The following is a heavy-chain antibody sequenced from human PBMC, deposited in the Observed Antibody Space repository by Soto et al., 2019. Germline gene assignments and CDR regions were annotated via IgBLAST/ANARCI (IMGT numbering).Heavy chain of an antibody. CDR2: VYHSGRT. Sequence: QVRLQESGPRLVESSQTLSLTCTVSGGSISNGYHYWSWVRQTPGKGLEWVGHVYHSGRTQYNPSLKSRVGILVDTSRTQFSLNLNFMPAADTAVYYCARWVEVSLDYFDSWGQGIPVTVSS. CDR3: ARWVEVSLDYFDS. D-gene: IGHD2-15*01. J-gene: IGHJ4*02. V-gene: IGHV4-30-4*01. CDR1: GGSISNGYHY.